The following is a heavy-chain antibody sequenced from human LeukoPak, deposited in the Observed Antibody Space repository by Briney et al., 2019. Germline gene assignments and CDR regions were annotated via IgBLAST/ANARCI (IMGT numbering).Heavy chain of an antibody. CDR1: GFTFSSYA. J-gene: IGHJ2*01. CDR2: ISGSGGST. V-gene: IGHV3-23*01. CDR3: AKDRTVGASYWYFDL. D-gene: IGHD1-26*01. Sequence: GGSLRLSCAASGFTFSSYAMSWVRQAPGKGLEWVSAISGSGGSTYYADSVKGRFTISRDNSKNTLYLQMNNLRAEDTAVYYCAKDRTVGASYWYFDLWGRGTLVTVPS.